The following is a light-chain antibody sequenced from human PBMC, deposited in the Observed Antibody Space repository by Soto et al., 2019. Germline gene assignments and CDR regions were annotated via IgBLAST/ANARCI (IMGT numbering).Light chain of an antibody. CDR2: DAS. Sequence: EIHLTPSPSCLPASVLDIFTINCRASQSISSWLAWYQQKPGKAPKLLIYDASSLESGVPSRFSGSGSGTEFTLTISSLQPDDFATYYCQQFNTSPWTFGQGTKVDNK. CDR1: QSISSW. CDR3: QQFNTSPWT. V-gene: IGKV1-5*01. J-gene: IGKJ1*01.